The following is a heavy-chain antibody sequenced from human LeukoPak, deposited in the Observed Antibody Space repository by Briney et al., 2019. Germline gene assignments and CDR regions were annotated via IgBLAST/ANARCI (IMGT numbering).Heavy chain of an antibody. D-gene: IGHD6-25*01. V-gene: IGHV4-39*01. CDR1: GGSISSSSYY. CDR3: AKRRSGSSEFDP. CDR2: IYYSGST. Sequence: SESLSLTCTVSGGSISSSSYYWAWIRQPPGKGLEWIGNIYYSGSTYYNPSHKSRVTISVDTSKNQFSLKLTSVTAADTAVYYCAKRRSGSSEFDPWGQGTLDPVSS. J-gene: IGHJ5*02.